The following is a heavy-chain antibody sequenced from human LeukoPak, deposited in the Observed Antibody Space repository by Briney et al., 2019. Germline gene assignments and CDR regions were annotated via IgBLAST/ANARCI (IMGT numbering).Heavy chain of an antibody. D-gene: IGHD5-18*01. V-gene: IGHV3-48*02. Sequence: GGSLRLSCAASGFTFSSYSMNWIRQVPGKGLEWVSYISSSSSTLYYADSVKGRFTISRDNDKNSLYLQMNSLTDEDTAVYYCATDAYSYGSRVYYFDYWGQGVLVTVSS. CDR2: ISSSSSTL. J-gene: IGHJ4*02. CDR3: ATDAYSYGSRVYYFDY. CDR1: GFTFSSYS.